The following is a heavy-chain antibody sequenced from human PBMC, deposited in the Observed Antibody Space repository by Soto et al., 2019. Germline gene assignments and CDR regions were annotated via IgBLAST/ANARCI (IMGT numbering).Heavy chain of an antibody. CDR1: GYSFTSYW. D-gene: IGHD6-13*01. CDR2: IYPGDSDT. CDR3: ARTAASGKYYNGMDG. V-gene: IGHV5-51*01. Sequence: PGESLKISCKGSGYSFTSYWIGWVRQMPWKGLECMGIIYPGDSDTRYSPSFQGQVTISADKSISTAYLQWSSLKASDTAMYYCARTAASGKYYNGMDGWGQGTTVTVSS. J-gene: IGHJ6*02.